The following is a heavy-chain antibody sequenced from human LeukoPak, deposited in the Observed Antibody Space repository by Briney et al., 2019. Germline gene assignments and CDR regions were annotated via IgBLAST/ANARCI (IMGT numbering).Heavy chain of an antibody. CDR2: INHSGST. Sequence: SETLSLTCAVYGGSFSGYYWSWIRQPPGKGLEWIGEINHSGSTNYNPSLKSRVTISVDTSRNQFSLKLSSVTAADTAVYYCARGWNRMVRGVIGYWGQGTLVTVSS. J-gene: IGHJ4*02. CDR1: GGSFSGYY. V-gene: IGHV4-34*01. D-gene: IGHD3-10*01. CDR3: ARGWNRMVRGVIGY.